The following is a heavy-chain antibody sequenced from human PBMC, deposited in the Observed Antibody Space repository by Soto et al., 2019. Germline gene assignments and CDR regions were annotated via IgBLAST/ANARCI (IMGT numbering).Heavy chain of an antibody. CDR1: GGSISSRVYY. J-gene: IGHJ4*02. D-gene: IGHD2-15*01. Sequence: PSETLSLTCTVSGGSISSRVYYWSWIRQHPGKGLEWIGYIHYTGSTHYNPSLKSRVTMSVDTSKKQFSLKLSSVTAADTAVYYCARYDCSGGSCYSVYFDSWGQGTLVTVSS. CDR2: IHYTGST. CDR3: ARYDCSGGSCYSVYFDS. V-gene: IGHV4-31*03.